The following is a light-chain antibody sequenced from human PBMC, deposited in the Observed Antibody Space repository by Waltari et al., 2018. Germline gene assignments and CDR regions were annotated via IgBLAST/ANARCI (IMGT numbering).Light chain of an antibody. V-gene: IGKV1-5*03. CDR2: RAS. CDR1: QSISSW. CDR3: QQYISSPGT. Sequence: DIQMTQSPSTLSASVGDRVTITCRASQSISSWLAWYHHKPGKAPKLLIYRASSLEGGVPSRFSGSGSGTEFTPTISSLQPDDFGTYYCQQYISSPGTFGQGTKVEIK. J-gene: IGKJ2*01.